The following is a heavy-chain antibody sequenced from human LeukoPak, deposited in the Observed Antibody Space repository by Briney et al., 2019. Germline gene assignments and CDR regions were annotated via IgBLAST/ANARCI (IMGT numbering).Heavy chain of an antibody. V-gene: IGHV1-2*02. Sequence: GASVKVSCTASGYTFTGYYMHWVRQAPGQGLEWMGWINPNSGATNYAQKFQGRVTMTRDTSFSTAYMELSSLTSDDTAVYYCARGLRITTTGDPAGFDYWGQGTLVTVSS. J-gene: IGHJ4*02. D-gene: IGHD1-1*01. CDR2: INPNSGAT. CDR3: ARGLRITTTGDPAGFDY. CDR1: GYTFTGYY.